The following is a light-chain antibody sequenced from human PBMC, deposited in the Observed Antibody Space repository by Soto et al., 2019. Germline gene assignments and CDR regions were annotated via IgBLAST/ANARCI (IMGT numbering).Light chain of an antibody. CDR1: QSISTY. V-gene: IGKV1-39*01. CDR2: AAS. CDR3: QQSYTIPYT. Sequence: DLQMTQSPSSLSASVGDRVTITCRASQSISTYLTWYQQKPGKAPKLLIYAASTLQSGVPSTFSGSGSGTDFTLTISSLQPEDFATYYCQQSYTIPYTFGQGTKLEI. J-gene: IGKJ2*01.